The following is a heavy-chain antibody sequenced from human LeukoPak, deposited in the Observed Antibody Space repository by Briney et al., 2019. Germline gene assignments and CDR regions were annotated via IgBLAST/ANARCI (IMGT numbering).Heavy chain of an antibody. CDR2: ISGSGGST. J-gene: IGHJ5*02. CDR3: GRVPGFGELWFDL. CDR1: GLTFSSYA. Sequence: PGGALRLSCAASGLTFSSYAMSGVRQAPGKGLEWVSAISGSGGSTHYADSVKGRFTLSRDKSKNTLYLQMNSLRAKDTAVYYCGRVPGFGELWFDLWGQGTLVTVSS. D-gene: IGHD3-10*01. V-gene: IGHV3-23*01.